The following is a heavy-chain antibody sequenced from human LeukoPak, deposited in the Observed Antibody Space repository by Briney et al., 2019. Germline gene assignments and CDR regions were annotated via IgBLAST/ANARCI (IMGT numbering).Heavy chain of an antibody. J-gene: IGHJ4*02. CDR1: GGSFSGYY. CDR3: ARGGYEGFDY. D-gene: IGHD1-1*01. CDR2: INHSGST. Sequence: SETLSLTCAVYGGSFSGYYWSWIRQPPGKGLEWIGEINHSGSTNYNPSLKSRVTISVDTSKNQFSLKLSSVTAADTAVYYCARGGYEGFDYWGQGTLATVSS. V-gene: IGHV4-34*01.